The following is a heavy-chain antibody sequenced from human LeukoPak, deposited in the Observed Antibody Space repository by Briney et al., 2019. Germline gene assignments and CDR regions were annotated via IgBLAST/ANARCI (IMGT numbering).Heavy chain of an antibody. J-gene: IGHJ4*02. CDR2: ISSSSSYI. D-gene: IGHD1-7*01. Sequence: PGGSLRLSCAASGFTSSSYSMNWVRQAPGKGLEGVSSISSSSSYIYYADSLKGRFTISRDNAKNSLYLQMNSMRAEDTAVYYCARDGGSITGTTGLFDYWGQGTLVTVSS. V-gene: IGHV3-21*01. CDR1: GFTSSSYS. CDR3: ARDGGSITGTTGLFDY.